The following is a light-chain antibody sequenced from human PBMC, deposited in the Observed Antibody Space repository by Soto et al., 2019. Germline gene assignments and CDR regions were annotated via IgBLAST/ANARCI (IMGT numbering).Light chain of an antibody. J-gene: IGKJ1*01. CDR1: QSVSSSH. Sequence: ESVLTQSPGTLSLSPGERATLSCWASQSVSSSHLAWYQQKPGQAPRLLIYGASSRATGSPDRVSGSGSGTDFTLTISRREPEDFAVYYWQQYGSQWTFGQGTKVDSK. CDR3: QQYGSQWT. V-gene: IGKV3-20*01. CDR2: GAS.